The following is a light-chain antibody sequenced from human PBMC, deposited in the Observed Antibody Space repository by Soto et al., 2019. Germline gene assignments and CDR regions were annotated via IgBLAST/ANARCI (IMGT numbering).Light chain of an antibody. J-gene: IGKJ5*01. CDR2: GAY. CDR1: QSVSSK. Sequence: LMTQSPATLSMSPGDRATLSCRGSQSVSSKLAWYQQKPGQAPRLIIYGAYTRATGIPARFSGSGSGTEFTLTISSLQSEDFAVYYCQQYNNRPPITCGQGTRLEIK. CDR3: QQYNNRPPIT. V-gene: IGKV3-15*01.